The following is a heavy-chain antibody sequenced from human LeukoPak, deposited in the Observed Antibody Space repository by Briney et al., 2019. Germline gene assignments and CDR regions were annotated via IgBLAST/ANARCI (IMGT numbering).Heavy chain of an antibody. Sequence: RASVKVSCKASGGTFSSYVINWVRQAPGQGLEWMGGIIPIFGTANYAQKFQGRVTITADESTSTAYMELSSLRSEDTAVYYCARSYSSGWYFFDSWGQGTLVTVSS. CDR3: ARSYSSGWYFFDS. D-gene: IGHD6-19*01. CDR1: GGTFSSYV. CDR2: IIPIFGTA. V-gene: IGHV1-69*13. J-gene: IGHJ4*02.